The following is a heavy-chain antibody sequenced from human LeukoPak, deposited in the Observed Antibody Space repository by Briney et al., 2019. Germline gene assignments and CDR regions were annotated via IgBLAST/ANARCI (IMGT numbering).Heavy chain of an antibody. CDR2: IYYSGST. Sequence: PSETLSLTCTVSGGSISSYYWSWIRQPPGKGLEWIGYIYYSGSTNYNPSLKSRVTISVDTSKNQFSLKLSSVTAADTAVYYCAREFKFVDIVAKNWFDPWGQGTLVTVSS. V-gene: IGHV4-59*01. CDR3: AREFKFVDIVAKNWFDP. CDR1: GGSISSYY. D-gene: IGHD5-12*01. J-gene: IGHJ5*02.